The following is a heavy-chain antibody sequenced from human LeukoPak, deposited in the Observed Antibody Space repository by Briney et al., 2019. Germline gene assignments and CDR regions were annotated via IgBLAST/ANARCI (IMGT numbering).Heavy chain of an antibody. J-gene: IGHJ4*02. CDR3: ASDLGYCSSTSCYVGVY. CDR2: TYPGDSDT. CDR1: GYSFTSYW. Sequence: PGESLKISCKGSGYSFTSYWIGWVRQMPGKGLEWMGITYPGDSDTRYSPSFQGQVTISADKSISTAYLQWSSLKASDTAMYYCASDLGYCSSTSCYVGVYWGQGILVTVSS. V-gene: IGHV5-51*03. D-gene: IGHD2-2*01.